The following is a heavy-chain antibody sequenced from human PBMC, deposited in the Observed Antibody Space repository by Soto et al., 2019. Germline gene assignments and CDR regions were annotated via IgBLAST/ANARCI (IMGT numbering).Heavy chain of an antibody. J-gene: IGHJ4*02. Sequence: PGGSLRLSCAASGCTFSSYAMHWVRQAPGKGLEWVAVISYDGSNKYYADSVKGRFTISRDNSKNTLYLQMNSLRAEDTAVYYCASGTAYYDIDYWGQGTLVTVSS. V-gene: IGHV3-30-3*01. CDR3: ASGTAYYDIDY. CDR1: GCTFSSYA. D-gene: IGHD3-9*01. CDR2: ISYDGSNK.